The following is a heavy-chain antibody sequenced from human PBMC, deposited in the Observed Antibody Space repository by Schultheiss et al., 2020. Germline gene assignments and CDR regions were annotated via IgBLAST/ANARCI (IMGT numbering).Heavy chain of an antibody. CDR1: GFTFSSYG. CDR3: ARMAAKYYAMDV. D-gene: IGHD6-25*01. J-gene: IGHJ6*02. CDR2: ISSSGSTI. V-gene: IGHV3-48*01. Sequence: GGSLRLSCAASGFTFSSYGMHWVRQAPGKGLEWVSYISSSGSTIYYADSVKGRFTISRDNSKNTLYLQMNSLRAEDTAVYYCARMAAKYYAMDVWGQGTTVTVSS.